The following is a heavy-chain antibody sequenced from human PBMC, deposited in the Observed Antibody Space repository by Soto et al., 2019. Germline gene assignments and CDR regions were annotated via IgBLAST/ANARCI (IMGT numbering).Heavy chain of an antibody. CDR3: ARRGRESANWFDP. CDR1: GGPFNSYA. J-gene: IGHJ5*02. CDR2: IIPMSGRP. Sequence: QLVQSGAEVKKPGSSVKVSCKASGGPFNSYAISWVRQAPGQGLEWMGGIIPMSGRPNYAQRFQGRVTISADKSTSTVYMEMSSLTYEDTAVYYCARRGRESANWFDPWGQGTLVTVSS. V-gene: IGHV1-69*06.